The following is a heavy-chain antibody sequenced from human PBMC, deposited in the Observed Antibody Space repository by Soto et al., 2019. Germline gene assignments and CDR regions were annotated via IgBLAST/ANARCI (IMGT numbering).Heavy chain of an antibody. CDR2: ISGSGGST. V-gene: IGHV3-23*01. CDR3: AKYRWGGWGTPGGNTWGYMDV. Sequence: EVQLLESGGGLVQPGGSLRLSCAASGFTFSSYAMSWVRQAPGKGLEWVSAISGSGGSTYYADSVKGRFTISRDNSKNTLYLQMNSLRAEDTAVYYCAKYRWGGWGTPGGNTWGYMDVWGKGTTVTVSS. CDR1: GFTFSSYA. J-gene: IGHJ6*03. D-gene: IGHD3-16*01.